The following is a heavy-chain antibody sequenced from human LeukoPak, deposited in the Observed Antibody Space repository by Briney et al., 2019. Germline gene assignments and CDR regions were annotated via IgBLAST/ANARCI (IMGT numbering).Heavy chain of an antibody. Sequence: PSEALSLTCAVYGGSFSGYYWSWIRQPPGKGLEWIGEINHSGSTNYNPSLKSRVTISVDTSKNQFSLKLSSVTAADTAVYYCARARITMVRGVMRPYYFDYWGQGTLVTVSS. CDR1: GGSFSGYY. J-gene: IGHJ4*02. D-gene: IGHD3-10*01. V-gene: IGHV4-34*01. CDR3: ARARITMVRGVMRPYYFDY. CDR2: INHSGST.